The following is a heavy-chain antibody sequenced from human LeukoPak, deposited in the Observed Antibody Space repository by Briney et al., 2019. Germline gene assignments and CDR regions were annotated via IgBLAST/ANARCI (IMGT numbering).Heavy chain of an antibody. V-gene: IGHV4-39*07. D-gene: IGHD1-7*01. CDR2: ISYSGST. CDR1: GGSISSSSYY. J-gene: IGHJ3*02. Sequence: SETLSLTCTVSGGSISSSSYYWGWIRQPPGKGLEWIGSISYSGSTYYNPSLKSRLTIPVDTSKNQFSLKLNSVTAADTAVYYCARDPRTGTTGAFDIWGQGTMVTVSS. CDR3: ARDPRTGTTGAFDI.